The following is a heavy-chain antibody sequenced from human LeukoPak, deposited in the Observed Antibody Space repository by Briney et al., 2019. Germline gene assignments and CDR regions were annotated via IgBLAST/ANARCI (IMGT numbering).Heavy chain of an antibody. CDR2: IYYSGST. CDR1: GGSISSYY. CDR3: ARGQDYYDSSGYLERSDAFDI. D-gene: IGHD3-22*01. Sequence: SETLSLTCTVSGGSISSYYWSWIRQPPGKGLEWIGYIYYSGSTNYNPSPKSRVTISVDTSKNQFSLKLSSVTAADTAVYYCARGQDYYDSSGYLERSDAFDIWGQGTMVTVSS. V-gene: IGHV4-59*01. J-gene: IGHJ3*02.